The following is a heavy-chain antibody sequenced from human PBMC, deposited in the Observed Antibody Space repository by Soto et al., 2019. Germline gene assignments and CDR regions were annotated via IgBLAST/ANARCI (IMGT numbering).Heavy chain of an antibody. CDR1: GFTFSSYS. V-gene: IGHV3-48*02. CDR3: ARDMGSRFYYYGMDV. D-gene: IGHD2-15*01. Sequence: GGSLRLSCAASGFTFSSYSMNWVRQAPGKGLEWVSYISSSSTIYYAGSVKGQFTISRDNAKNSLYLQMNSLRDEDTAVYYCARDMGSRFYYYGMDVWGQGTTVTVSS. CDR2: ISSSSTI. J-gene: IGHJ6*02.